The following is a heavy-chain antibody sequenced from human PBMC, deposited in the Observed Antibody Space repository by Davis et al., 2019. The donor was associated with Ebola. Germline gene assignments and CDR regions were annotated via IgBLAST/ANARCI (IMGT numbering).Heavy chain of an antibody. D-gene: IGHD3-16*01. CDR2: ISASGGSI. CDR1: GFTFSSSA. Sequence: GESLKISCAASGFTFSSSAMSWVRQAPGKGLEWVSTISASGGSINYADSVEGRFTISRDNSKKTLYLQMNSLRAEDTALYFCARVLFQSYVYAWGTYPYPYFDRWGQGTLVTVSS. J-gene: IGHJ4*02. CDR3: ARVLFQSYVYAWGTYPYPYFDR. V-gene: IGHV3-23*01.